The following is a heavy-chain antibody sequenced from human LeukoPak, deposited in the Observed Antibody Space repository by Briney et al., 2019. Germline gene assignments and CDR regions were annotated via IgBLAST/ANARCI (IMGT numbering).Heavy chain of an antibody. V-gene: IGHV3-7*03. CDR1: GFTFSSYW. Sequence: GGSLRPSCAASGFTFSSYWMSWVRQAPGKGLEWVANIKEDGSEKYYVDSVKGRFTISRDNAKNSLYLQMNSLRAEDTAVYYCARSGTLWNYPLFDYWGQGTLVTVSS. CDR3: ARSGTLWNYPLFDY. CDR2: IKEDGSEK. J-gene: IGHJ4*02. D-gene: IGHD1-7*01.